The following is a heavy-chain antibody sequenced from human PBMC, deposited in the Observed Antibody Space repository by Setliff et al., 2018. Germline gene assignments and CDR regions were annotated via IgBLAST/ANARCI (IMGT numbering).Heavy chain of an antibody. Sequence: KLRETLSLTCSVSGVSVSGYFWSWIRQPPGKPLEWIGYISYSGSTNYNPSLKTRVSISEDTSRNQISLRLLSVSAADTAVYFCARDGAGHTESWKGHFGYWGQGTEVTVSS. CDR3: ARDGAGHTESWKGHFGY. CDR2: ISYSGST. J-gene: IGHJ4*02. V-gene: IGHV4-59*02. CDR1: GVSVSGYF. D-gene: IGHD1-1*01.